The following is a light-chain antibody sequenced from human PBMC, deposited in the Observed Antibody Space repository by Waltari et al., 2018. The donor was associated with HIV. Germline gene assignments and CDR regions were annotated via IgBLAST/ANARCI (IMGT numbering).Light chain of an antibody. CDR2: GKN. CDR3: ASRDSGGIHRYV. V-gene: IGLV3-19*01. J-gene: IGLJ1*01. Sequence: SSELTQDPAVSVALGQTVSITCQGDSLTHYYASWYQQRPGQAPLLVIYGKNNRPSGIPDRFSGSTSGNTASLTITGTQAEDEADYYCASRDSGGIHRYVFGIGTRVTVL. CDR1: SLTHYY.